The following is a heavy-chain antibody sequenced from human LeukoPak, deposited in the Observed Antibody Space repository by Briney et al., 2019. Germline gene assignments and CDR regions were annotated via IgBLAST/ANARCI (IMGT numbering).Heavy chain of an antibody. CDR1: GFTFDDYA. CDR3: AKDTYGSGSMNFDY. V-gene: IGHV3-9*01. D-gene: IGHD3-10*01. J-gene: IGHJ4*02. Sequence: GGSLRLSCAASGFTFDDYAMHWVRLAPGKGLEWVSGISWNSGNIDFADSVQGRFTISRDNAKNSLYLQMNSLRPEDTALYYCAKDTYGSGSMNFDYWGQGTLVTVSS. CDR2: ISWNSGNI.